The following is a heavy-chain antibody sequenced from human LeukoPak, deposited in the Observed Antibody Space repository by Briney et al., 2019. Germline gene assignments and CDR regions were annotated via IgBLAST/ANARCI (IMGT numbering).Heavy chain of an antibody. J-gene: IGHJ4*02. CDR2: INPNSGGT. CDR1: GYTFTGYY. V-gene: IGHV1-2*02. CDR3: ARVGFSSSFDY. Sequence: GASVKVSCKASGYTFTGYYMHWVRQAPGQGLEWMGWINPNSGGTNYAQKFQGRVTLTRDTSITTAYMELSSLKSDDTAIYFCARVGFSSSFDYWGQGTLVTVSS. D-gene: IGHD2-2*01.